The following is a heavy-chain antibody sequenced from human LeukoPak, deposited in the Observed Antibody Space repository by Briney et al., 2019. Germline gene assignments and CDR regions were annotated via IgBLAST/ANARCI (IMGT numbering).Heavy chain of an antibody. V-gene: IGHV3-23*01. D-gene: IGHD6-6*01. J-gene: IGHJ4*02. CDR3: AKGPGSNYFDY. CDR1: GFTFSSYG. CDR2: ISGSGGST. Sequence: PGGSLRLSCAASGFTFSSYGMHWVRQAPGKGLEWVSTISGSGGSTYYADSVKGRFTISRDNSKNTLYLQMNSLRAEDTAVYYCAKGPGSNYFDYWGQGTLVTVSS.